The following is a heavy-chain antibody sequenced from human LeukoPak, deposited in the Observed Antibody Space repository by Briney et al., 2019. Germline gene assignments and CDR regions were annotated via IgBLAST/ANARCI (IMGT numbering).Heavy chain of an antibody. CDR3: AREGASHYDSTADY. V-gene: IGHV1-69*13. Sequence: SVKVSCKASGGSFSTYVITWVRQAPGQGLEWMGGIIPVFGTRNYAQKLQGRITIAADELTGTSYMELSSLRSGDTAVYYCAREGASHYDSTADYWGQGTLVTVSA. CDR1: GGSFSTYV. CDR2: IIPVFGTR. D-gene: IGHD3-22*01. J-gene: IGHJ4*02.